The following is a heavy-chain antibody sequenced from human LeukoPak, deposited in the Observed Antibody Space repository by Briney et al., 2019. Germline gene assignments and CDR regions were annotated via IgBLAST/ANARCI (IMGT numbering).Heavy chain of an antibody. CDR3: ARMKDIVVVPAAPNPGGFDP. V-gene: IGHV4-34*01. CDR1: GGSFSGYY. CDR2: INHSGST. D-gene: IGHD2-2*01. Sequence: SETLSLTCAVYGGSFSGYYWSWLRQPPGKGLEWIGEINHSGSTNYNPSLKSRVTISVDTSKNQFSLKLSSVTAADTAVYYCARMKDIVVVPAAPNPGGFDPWGQGTLVTVSS. J-gene: IGHJ5*02.